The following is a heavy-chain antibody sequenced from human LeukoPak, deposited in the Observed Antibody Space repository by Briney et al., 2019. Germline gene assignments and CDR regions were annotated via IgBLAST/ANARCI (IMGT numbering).Heavy chain of an antibody. CDR2: IKQDGSEK. Sequence: AGGSLRLSCAASGFTFSVYAMSWVRQAPGKGLEWVANIKQDGSEKYYVDSVKGRFTISRDNAKNSLYLQMNSLRAEDTAVYYCARDSVQLFYNWFDPWGQGTLVTVSS. V-gene: IGHV3-7*01. D-gene: IGHD5-18*01. J-gene: IGHJ5*02. CDR3: ARDSVQLFYNWFDP. CDR1: GFTFSVYA.